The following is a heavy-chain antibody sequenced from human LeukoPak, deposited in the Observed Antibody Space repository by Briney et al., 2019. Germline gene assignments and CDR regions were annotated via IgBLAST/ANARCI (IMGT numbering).Heavy chain of an antibody. CDR2: ISSSSSYI. CDR3: AREHYFYYMDG. J-gene: IGHJ6*03. V-gene: IGHV3-21*01. Sequence: GGSLRLSCAASGFTFSSNSMNWVRQAPGKGLEWVSSISSSSSYIYYADSVKGRFTISRDNAKNSLYLQMNSLRAEDTAVYYCAREHYFYYMDGWGKGTTVTVSS. CDR1: GFTFSSNS.